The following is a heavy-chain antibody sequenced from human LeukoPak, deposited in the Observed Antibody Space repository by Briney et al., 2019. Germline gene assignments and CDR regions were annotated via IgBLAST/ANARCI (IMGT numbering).Heavy chain of an antibody. CDR2: INAGNGNT. V-gene: IGHV1-3*01. D-gene: IGHD2-2*01. CDR1: GYTFTSYA. CDR3: ARATLIVVVPAAIYYYYGMDV. J-gene: IGHJ6*02. Sequence: AAVKVSCKASGYTFTSYAMHWVRQAPGQRLEWMGWINAGNGNTKYSQKFQGRVTITRDTSASTAYMELSSLRSEDTAVYYCARATLIVVVPAAIYYYYGMDVCGQGTTVTVSS.